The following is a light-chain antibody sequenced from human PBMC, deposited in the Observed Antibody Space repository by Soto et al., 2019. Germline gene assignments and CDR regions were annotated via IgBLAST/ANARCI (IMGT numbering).Light chain of an antibody. CDR2: DVN. V-gene: IGLV2-11*01. Sequence: QSVLTQPRSVSGSPGQSVTLSCTGTSSDVGGYHYVSWYQHHPGKDPKIIIFDVNKRPSGVPDRVSGSNSGNTASLTISGLQTEDEGDYYCCSYAGSYTLVFGGGTKVTVL. CDR3: CSYAGSYTLV. J-gene: IGLJ2*01. CDR1: SSDVGGYHY.